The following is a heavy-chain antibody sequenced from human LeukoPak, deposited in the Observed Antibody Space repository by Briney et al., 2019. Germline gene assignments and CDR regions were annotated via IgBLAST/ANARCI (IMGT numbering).Heavy chain of an antibody. J-gene: IGHJ4*02. V-gene: IGHV1-2*02. CDR1: GYTFTGYY. CDR3: ARQGYDFWSDYYFDY. CDR2: INPNSGGT. Sequence: GASVKVSRKDSGYTFTGYYMHWVRQAPGQGLEWMGWINPNSGGTNYAQKFQGRVTMTRDTSISTAYMELSRLRSDDTAVYYCARQGYDFWSDYYFDYWGQGTLVTVSS. D-gene: IGHD3-3*01.